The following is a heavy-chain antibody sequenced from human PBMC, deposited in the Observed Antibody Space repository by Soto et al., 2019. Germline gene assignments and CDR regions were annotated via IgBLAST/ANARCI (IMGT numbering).Heavy chain of an antibody. CDR3: AREGRSIAARPQAFGI. D-gene: IGHD6-6*01. Sequence: PGGSLRLSCAASGFTFSSYGMHWVRQAPGKGLEWVAVIWYDGSNKYYADSVKGRFTISRDNSKNTLYLQMNSLRAEDTAVYYCAREGRSIAARPQAFGIWGQGTMVTVSS. CDR2: IWYDGSNK. J-gene: IGHJ3*02. V-gene: IGHV3-33*01. CDR1: GFTFSSYG.